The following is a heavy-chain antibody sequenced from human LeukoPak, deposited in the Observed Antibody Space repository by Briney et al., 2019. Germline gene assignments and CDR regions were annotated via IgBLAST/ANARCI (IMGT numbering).Heavy chain of an antibody. CDR2: ISHSSRTI. Sequence: GGSLRLSCAASGFNFSNYGTNWVRQAPGKGLEWVSYISHSSRTIFYADSVKGRFTISRDNAKNSLYLQMNSLRAEDTALYYCAKDISGFGIAAAPMDYWGQGTLVTVSS. V-gene: IGHV3-48*04. CDR3: AKDISGFGIAAAPMDY. D-gene: IGHD6-13*01. CDR1: GFNFSNYG. J-gene: IGHJ4*02.